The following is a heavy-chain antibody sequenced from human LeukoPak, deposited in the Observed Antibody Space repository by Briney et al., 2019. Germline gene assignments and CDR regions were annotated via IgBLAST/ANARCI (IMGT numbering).Heavy chain of an antibody. CDR3: AKTGHGGYDFDY. CDR1: GFTFSSYA. V-gene: IGHV3-23*01. J-gene: IGHJ4*02. D-gene: IGHD3-22*01. Sequence: PGGSLRLSCAASGFTFSSYAMSWVRQAPGKGLEWVSAISGSGGSTYYADSVKGRFTISRDNSKKTLYLQMNSLRAEDTAVYYCAKTGHGGYDFDYWGQGTLVIASS. CDR2: ISGSGGST.